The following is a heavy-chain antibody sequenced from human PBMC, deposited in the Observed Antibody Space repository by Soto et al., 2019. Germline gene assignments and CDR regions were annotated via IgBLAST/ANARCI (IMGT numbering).Heavy chain of an antibody. Sequence: GSLRLSCAASGFTFSSYAMSWVRQAPGKGLEWVSAISGSGGSTYYADSVKGRFTISRDNSKNTLYLQMNSLRAEDTAVYYCAKDPVDTAMAPAADYYYYMAVWGKGTTVTVSS. J-gene: IGHJ6*03. CDR3: AKDPVDTAMAPAADYYYYMAV. CDR2: ISGSGGST. D-gene: IGHD5-18*01. CDR1: GFTFSSYA. V-gene: IGHV3-23*01.